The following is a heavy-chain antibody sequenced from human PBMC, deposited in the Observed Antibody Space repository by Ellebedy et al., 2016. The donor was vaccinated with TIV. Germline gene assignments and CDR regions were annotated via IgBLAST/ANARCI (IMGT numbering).Heavy chain of an antibody. CDR3: ARDYRGAYPDY. V-gene: IGHV3-74*01. J-gene: IGHJ4*02. CDR2: INNDGSGT. Sequence: GESLKISCAASGFTFSGYWMHWVRQAPGKGLVWVSRINNDGSGTSYADSVKGRFTISRDNSKNTVHLQMNSLRAEDTAVYYCARDYRGAYPDYWGQGTLVTVSS. D-gene: IGHD4-23*01. CDR1: GFTFSGYW.